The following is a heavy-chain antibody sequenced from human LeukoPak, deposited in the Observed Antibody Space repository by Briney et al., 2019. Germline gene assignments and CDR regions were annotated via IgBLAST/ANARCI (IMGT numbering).Heavy chain of an antibody. CDR2: IWFDGGNK. D-gene: IGHD3-9*01. CDR3: ARDRHTIFSYGMDV. Sequence: GGSLRLSCAASGFTFGSYGMHWLRQAPGKGLEWVAAIWFDGGNKYYADSVKGRFTISRDNSENTLYLQMNRLRAEDTAVYYCARDRHTIFSYGMDVWGQGTTVTVSS. J-gene: IGHJ6*02. CDR1: GFTFGSYG. V-gene: IGHV3-33*01.